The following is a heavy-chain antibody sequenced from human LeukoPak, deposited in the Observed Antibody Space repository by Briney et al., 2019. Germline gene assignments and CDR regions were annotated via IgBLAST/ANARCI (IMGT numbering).Heavy chain of an antibody. CDR2: IYSGGST. CDR3: AKVQAMIVLGSRLDY. CDR1: GFTVSSNY. Sequence: SGGSLRLSCAASGFTVSSNYMSWVRQAPGKGLEWVSVIYSGGSTYYADSVKGRFTISRDNSKNTLYLQMNSLRAEDTAVYYCAKVQAMIVLGSRLDYWGQGTLVTVSS. D-gene: IGHD3-22*01. J-gene: IGHJ4*02. V-gene: IGHV3-53*01.